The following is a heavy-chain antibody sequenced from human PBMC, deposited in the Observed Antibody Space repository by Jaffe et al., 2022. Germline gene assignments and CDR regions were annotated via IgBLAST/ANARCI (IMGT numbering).Heavy chain of an antibody. Sequence: QVQLQESGPGLVKPSETLSLSCSVSGGSNSRHYWSWIRQPPGKGLEWIGYIHYSGGTNYNPSLKSRVTISVDTSKNQVSLKLTSVTAADTAVYYCARSGDTGSYYLFDYWGQGTLVTVSS. V-gene: IGHV4-59*11. CDR2: IHYSGGT. CDR3: ARSGDTGSYYLFDY. J-gene: IGHJ4*02. CDR1: GGSNSRHY. D-gene: IGHD1-26*01.